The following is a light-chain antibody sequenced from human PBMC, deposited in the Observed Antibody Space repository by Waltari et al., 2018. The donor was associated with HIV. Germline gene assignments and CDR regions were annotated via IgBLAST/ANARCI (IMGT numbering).Light chain of an antibody. V-gene: IGLV2-14*01. CDR1: TSDIGISNF. Sequence: HSALTQPASVSGSPGQSATISRTDTTSDIGISNFVSWYQKHPGKAPQLILYGGIYRALGGSYRFSCSKSCDTASLTISGLQSEDEADYYCSSYTDSDFLVFGGGTKLTVL. CDR3: SSYTDSDFLV. J-gene: IGLJ2*01. CDR2: GGI.